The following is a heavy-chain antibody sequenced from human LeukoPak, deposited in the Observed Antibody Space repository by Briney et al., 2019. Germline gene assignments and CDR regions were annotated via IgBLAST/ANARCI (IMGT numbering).Heavy chain of an antibody. Sequence: LGGSLRLSCTASGFTICNYAIRRFGQPAAGGLVGCSSIIAPTGGTYYPGSVQGRFIISRDNSRSTLYLQRNSLRAEVTAVSYCAKVYREVGSSWVDYWGQGTLVTVSS. V-gene: IGHV3-23*01. J-gene: IGHJ4*02. CDR1: GFTICNYA. D-gene: IGHD6-13*01. CDR3: AKVYREVGSSWVDY. CDR2: IIAPTGGT.